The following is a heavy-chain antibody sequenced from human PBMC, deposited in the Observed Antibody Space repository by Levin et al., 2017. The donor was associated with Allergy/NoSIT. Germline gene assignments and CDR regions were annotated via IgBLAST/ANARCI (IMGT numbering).Heavy chain of an antibody. CDR2: IKQDGSEK. Sequence: LSLTCAASGFTFSSYWMSWVRQAPGKGLEWVANIKQDGSEKYYVDSVKGRFTISRDNAKNSLYLQMNSLRAEDTAVYYCARELSPVDSSGWYRKSVRWSYFDYWGQGTLVTVSS. J-gene: IGHJ4*02. D-gene: IGHD6-19*01. CDR1: GFTFSSYW. CDR3: ARELSPVDSSGWYRKSVRWSYFDY. V-gene: IGHV3-7*01.